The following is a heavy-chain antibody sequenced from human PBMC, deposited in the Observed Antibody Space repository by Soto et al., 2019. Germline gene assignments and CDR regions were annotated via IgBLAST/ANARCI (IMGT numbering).Heavy chain of an antibody. CDR1: GFPVSTNY. V-gene: IGHV3-53*04. CDR2: IYGGGST. D-gene: IGHD3-3*01. J-gene: IGHJ6*03. Sequence: EVQLVESGGGLVQPGGSLRLSCAASGFPVSTNYMSWVRQAPGKGLEWVSTIYGGGSTYYADSVKGRFTSSRHSSKNTLSLHMSSLRAEDPAVYYCARYRYDFWSGPPDYYKYYRDVWGTWTTVTVSS. CDR3: ARYRYDFWSGPPDYYKYYRDV.